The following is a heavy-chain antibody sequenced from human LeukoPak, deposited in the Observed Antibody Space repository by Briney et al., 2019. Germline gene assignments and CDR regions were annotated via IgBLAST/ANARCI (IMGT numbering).Heavy chain of an antibody. J-gene: IGHJ6*02. V-gene: IGHV5-10-1*01. CDR3: ARFSCTPSYYYGMDV. CDR2: IDPSDSYT. Sequence: PGESLKISCKGSGYSFTSYWISWVRQMPGKGLEWMGRIDPSDSYTNYSPSFQGHVTISADKSISTAYLQWSSLKASDTAMYYCARFSCTPSYYYGMDVWGQGTTVTVSS. CDR1: GYSFTSYW.